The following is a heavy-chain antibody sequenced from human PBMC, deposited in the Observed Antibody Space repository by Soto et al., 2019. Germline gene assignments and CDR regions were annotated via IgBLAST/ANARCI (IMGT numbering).Heavy chain of an antibody. CDR1: GITLNSYA. Sequence: XGSLRLSCAASGITLNSYAMSWVRQAPGKGPEWVSGISASGGSTSYADSVKGRFTISRDNSKNTLYLQMNSLRADDTAVYHCAKGKNSGTYRFYFDYWGQRTRVTVSS. D-gene: IGHD1-26*01. V-gene: IGHV3-23*01. CDR3: AKGKNSGTYRFYFDY. CDR2: ISASGGST. J-gene: IGHJ4*02.